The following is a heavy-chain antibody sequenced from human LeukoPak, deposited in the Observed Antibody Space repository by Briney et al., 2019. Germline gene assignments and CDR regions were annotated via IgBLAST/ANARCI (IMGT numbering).Heavy chain of an antibody. CDR2: IYYSGST. J-gene: IGHJ4*02. CDR3: ARGVSGWQYYFDY. V-gene: IGHV4-39*01. Sequence: SETLSLTCTVSGGSISSSSHYWGWIRQPPGKGLEWIGSIYYSGSTYYNPSLKSRVTISVDTSKNQFSLKLSSVTAADTAVYYCARGVSGWQYYFDYWGQGTLVTVSS. D-gene: IGHD6-19*01. CDR1: GGSISSSSHY.